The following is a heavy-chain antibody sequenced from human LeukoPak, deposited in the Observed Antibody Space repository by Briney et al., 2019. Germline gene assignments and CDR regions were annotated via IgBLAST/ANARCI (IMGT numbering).Heavy chain of an antibody. D-gene: IGHD1-26*01. V-gene: IGHV3-23*01. CDR1: GFTFSSYA. Sequence: AGGSLRPSCAASGFTFSSYAMNWVRQAPGKGLEWVSGISGSGGSTYNADSVKGRVTISRDNSKNTVYMQMNSLRADDTAVYYCAKDRGLVGATPSNFDYWGQGTLVTVSS. CDR3: AKDRGLVGATPSNFDY. CDR2: ISGSGGST. J-gene: IGHJ4*02.